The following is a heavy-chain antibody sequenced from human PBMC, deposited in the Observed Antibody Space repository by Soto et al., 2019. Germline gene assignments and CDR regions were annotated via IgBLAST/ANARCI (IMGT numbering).Heavy chain of an antibody. CDR3: ARDRGFRMDL. Sequence: QMQLQESGPGLVRPSQTLSLSCTVSGGPIGSGNYYWNWIRQHPGKGLEWIGNIYRRGSVSYNPSLKSRVSISADTSKKQCCVNQSSVTAADTAVYFCARDRGFRMDLWGHGTTVIVSS. V-gene: IGHV4-31*03. J-gene: IGHJ6*02. CDR1: GGPIGSGNYY. CDR2: IYRRGSV.